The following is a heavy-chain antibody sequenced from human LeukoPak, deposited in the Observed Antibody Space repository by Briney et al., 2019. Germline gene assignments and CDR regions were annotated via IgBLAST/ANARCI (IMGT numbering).Heavy chain of an antibody. Sequence: GGSLRLFCAASGFTFSSYAMSWVRQAPGKGLEWVSAISGSGGSTYYADSVKGRFTISRDNSKNTLYLQMNSLRAEDTAVYYCAKDPFGSGSYYTSPFDYWGQGTLVTVSS. CDR2: ISGSGGST. V-gene: IGHV3-23*01. J-gene: IGHJ4*02. CDR3: AKDPFGSGSYYTSPFDY. D-gene: IGHD3-10*01. CDR1: GFTFSSYA.